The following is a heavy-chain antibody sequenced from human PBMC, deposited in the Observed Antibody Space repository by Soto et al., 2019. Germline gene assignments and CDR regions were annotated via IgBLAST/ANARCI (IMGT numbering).Heavy chain of an antibody. CDR3: ARVNYFNSSGYYFDF. CDR1: GFTFGYFW. D-gene: IGHD3-22*01. V-gene: IGHV3-7*01. Sequence: GGSLRLSCAASGFTFGYFWMTWVRQAPGKGLEWVANIKQDGSEKYYVDSVKGRFTISRDNADYSLFLQMNSLRAEDSAVYFCARVNYFNSSGYYFDFWGHGTLVTVSS. CDR2: IKQDGSEK. J-gene: IGHJ4*01.